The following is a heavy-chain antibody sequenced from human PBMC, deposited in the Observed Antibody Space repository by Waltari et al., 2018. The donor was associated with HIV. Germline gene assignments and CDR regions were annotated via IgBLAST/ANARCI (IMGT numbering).Heavy chain of an antibody. CDR1: GYSFTRYR. CDR3: ARRGPYSGYFSD. CDR2: IYPGDSDT. Sequence: EVQLVQSGADVKKPGESLKISCKGSGYSFTRYRIPWVTQMPGKGLEWMGVIYPGDSDTRYSPSFQGQVTISADRSISTAYLQWNSLKASDTAMYYCARRGPYSGYFSDWGRGTLVTVSS. V-gene: IGHV5-51*01. D-gene: IGHD3-22*01. J-gene: IGHJ4*02.